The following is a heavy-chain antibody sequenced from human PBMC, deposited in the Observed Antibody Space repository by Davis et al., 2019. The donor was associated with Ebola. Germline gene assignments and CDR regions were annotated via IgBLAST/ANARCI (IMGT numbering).Heavy chain of an antibody. Sequence: PGGSLRLSCAVYGGSFSGYYWSWIRQPPGKGLEWIGEINHSGSTNYNPSLKSRVTISVDTSKNQFSLKLSSVTAADTAVYYCARVAQLSGSYNTTRIFDYWGQGTLVTVSS. CDR1: GGSFSGYY. J-gene: IGHJ4*02. CDR3: ARVAQLSGSYNTTRIFDY. D-gene: IGHD1-26*01. CDR2: INHSGST. V-gene: IGHV4-34*01.